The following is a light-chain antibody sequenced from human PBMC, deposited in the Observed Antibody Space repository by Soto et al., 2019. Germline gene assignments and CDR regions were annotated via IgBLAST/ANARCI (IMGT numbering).Light chain of an antibody. Sequence: EIVLTQSPGTLSLSPGERATLSCRASQSVSGSYLAWYQQKPGQAPRLLIYGASSRATGIPDRFSGSGSGTDFTLTISRLEPEDLAVYYCQQYGTSVLTFGGGTKVEIK. V-gene: IGKV3-20*01. J-gene: IGKJ4*01. CDR2: GAS. CDR3: QQYGTSVLT. CDR1: QSVSGSY.